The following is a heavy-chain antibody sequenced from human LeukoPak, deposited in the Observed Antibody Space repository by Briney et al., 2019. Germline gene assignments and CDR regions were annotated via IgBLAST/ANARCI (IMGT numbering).Heavy chain of an antibody. CDR1: GGTFSSYA. J-gene: IGHJ4*02. Sequence: SVKVSCKASGGTFSSYAISWVRQAPGQGLEWMGGIIPIFGTANYAQKSQGRVTITADESTSTAYMELSSLRSEDTAVYYCASHYYDSSGYYYGFDYWGQGTLVTVSS. CDR2: IIPIFGTA. V-gene: IGHV1-69*01. CDR3: ASHYYDSSGYYYGFDY. D-gene: IGHD3-22*01.